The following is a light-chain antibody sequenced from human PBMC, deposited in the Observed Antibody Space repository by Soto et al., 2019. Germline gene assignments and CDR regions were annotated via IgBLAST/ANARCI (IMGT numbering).Light chain of an antibody. CDR1: SSNIGAGYD. V-gene: IGLV1-40*01. Sequence: QSVLTQPPSVSGAPGQRVTISGTGSSSNIGAGYDVHWYQQLPGAAPKLLIYSNNNRPSGVPDRFSGSKSGASASLAITGLQAEDEADYYCQSFDSRPHVVFGGGTKLTVL. J-gene: IGLJ2*01. CDR3: QSFDSRPHVV. CDR2: SNN.